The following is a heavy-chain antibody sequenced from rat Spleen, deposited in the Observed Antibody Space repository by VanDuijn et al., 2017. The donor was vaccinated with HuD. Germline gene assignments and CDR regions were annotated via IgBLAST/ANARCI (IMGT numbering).Heavy chain of an antibody. CDR1: GFTFSNYD. D-gene: IGHD1-1*01. J-gene: IGHJ2*01. CDR2: ITNTGGST. CDR3: ARQGGDGSYFDY. Sequence: EVQLVESGGGLVQPGRSLKLSCAASGFTFSNYDMAWVRQAPGKGLEWVASITNTGGSTYYPDSVKGRFTISRDNAKSTLYLQMNSLRSEDTATYYCARQGGDGSYFDYWGQGVMVTVSS. V-gene: IGHV5-31*01.